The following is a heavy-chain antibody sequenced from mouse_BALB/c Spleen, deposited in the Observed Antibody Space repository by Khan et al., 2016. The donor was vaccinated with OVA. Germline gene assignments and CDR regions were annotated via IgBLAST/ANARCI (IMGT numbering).Heavy chain of an antibody. V-gene: IGHV1S81*02. D-gene: IGHD1-1*01. CDR3: ARIKKLVATYFDY. CDR1: GYTFTSYW. J-gene: IGHJ2*01. Sequence: QVQLQQPGAELVKAGASVKMSCKASGYTFTSYWMHWVKQRLGQGLEWFAETNPTNGRTYYNEKFKSKATLTVDTSSSTAYLLLSGPTFEDSAVFDGARIKKLVATYFDYWGQGTTLTVSS. CDR2: TNPTNGRT.